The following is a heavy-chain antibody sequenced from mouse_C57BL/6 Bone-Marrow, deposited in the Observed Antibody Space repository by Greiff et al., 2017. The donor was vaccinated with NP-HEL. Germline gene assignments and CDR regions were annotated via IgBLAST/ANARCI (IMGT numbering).Heavy chain of an antibody. V-gene: IGHV1-85*01. J-gene: IGHJ2*01. CDR1: GYTFTSYD. CDR3: ARRTYGYDRGYYFDY. D-gene: IGHD2-2*01. Sequence: QVQLQQSGPELVKPGASVKLSCKASGYTFTSYDINWVKQRPGQGLEWIGWIYPRDGSTKYNEKFKGKATLTVDTSSSTAYMELHSLTSEDSAVYFCARRTYGYDRGYYFDYWGQGTTLTVSS. CDR2: IYPRDGST.